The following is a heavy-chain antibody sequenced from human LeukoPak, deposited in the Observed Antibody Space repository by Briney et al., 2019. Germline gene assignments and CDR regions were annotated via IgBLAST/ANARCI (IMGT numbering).Heavy chain of an antibody. V-gene: IGHV1-2*02. CDR2: INPSSGGT. CDR3: ARDRYGGYPD. Sequence: EASVKVSCKASGYTFTGYYMHWVRQAPGQGLEWMGWINPSSGGTNYAQNFQGRVTMTRDKSISTAYMELSSLRSDDTAVYYCARDRYGGYPDWGQGTLVTVSS. CDR1: GYTFTGYY. J-gene: IGHJ4*02. D-gene: IGHD5-12*01.